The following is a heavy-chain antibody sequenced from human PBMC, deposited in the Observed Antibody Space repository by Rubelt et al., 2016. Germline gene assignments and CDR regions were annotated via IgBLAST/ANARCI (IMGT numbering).Heavy chain of an antibody. CDR1: GGPLSGYY. Sequence: QAQLQQWGAGLLKPSETLSLTCAVDGGPLSGYYWNWIRQPPGKGLEWIGEITHSGITDYNPSLKSRVTISGDTAKNQVSLKVGSVTAADTAVYYCARHGPGYSYGYFDYWGQGTLVTVSS. CDR3: ARHGPGYSYGYFDY. D-gene: IGHD5-18*01. CDR2: ITHSGIT. J-gene: IGHJ4*02. V-gene: IGHV4-34*01.